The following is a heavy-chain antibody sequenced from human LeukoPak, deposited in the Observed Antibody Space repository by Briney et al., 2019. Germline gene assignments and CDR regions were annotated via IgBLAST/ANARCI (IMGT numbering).Heavy chain of an antibody. CDR2: INPNSGGT. V-gene: IGHV1-2*02. Sequence: ASVKVSCKASGYTFTGYYMHWVRQAPGQGLEWMGWINPNSGGTNYAQKFQGRVTITADESTSTAYMELSSLRSEDTAVYYCARVGSRTYYDSSGVFDYWGQGTLVTVSS. D-gene: IGHD3-22*01. CDR3: ARVGSRTYYDSSGVFDY. J-gene: IGHJ4*02. CDR1: GYTFTGYY.